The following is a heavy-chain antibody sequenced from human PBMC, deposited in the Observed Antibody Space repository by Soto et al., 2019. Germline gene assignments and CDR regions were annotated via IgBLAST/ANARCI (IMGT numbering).Heavy chain of an antibody. CDR3: ARDIGDCTNGVCSNYYNYYYMDV. CDR1: GFTFSSYW. D-gene: IGHD2-8*01. V-gene: IGHV3-7*01. J-gene: IGHJ6*03. Sequence: PGGSLRLSCEVSGFTFSSYWMSWVRQAPGKGLEWVANIKRDGSEKYHVDSVKGRFTISRDNAKNSLYLQMSSLRAEDTAVYHCARDIGDCTNGVCSNYYNYYYMDVWGKGTTVTVSS. CDR2: IKRDGSEK.